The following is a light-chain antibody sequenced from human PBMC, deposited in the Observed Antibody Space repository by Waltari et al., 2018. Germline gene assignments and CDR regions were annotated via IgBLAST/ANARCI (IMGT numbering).Light chain of an antibody. CDR3: QRYGSSFT. Sequence: EIVLTQSPATLSLSPGERATLSCRASQSFSSSYLAWYQQKPGRAPRLLIYGASTRATGIPDRFSASGSGTDFTLTISRLEPEDFAVYYCQRYGSSFTFGGGTKVDIK. J-gene: IGKJ4*01. CDR2: GAS. V-gene: IGKV3-20*01. CDR1: QSFSSSY.